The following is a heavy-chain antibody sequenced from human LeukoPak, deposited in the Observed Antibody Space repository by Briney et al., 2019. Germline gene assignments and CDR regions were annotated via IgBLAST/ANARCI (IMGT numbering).Heavy chain of an antibody. CDR2: ISSSSSYI. D-gene: IGHD3-10*01. Sequence: GSPRLSCAASGFTFTNYRMNWVRQAPGKGQEWVSSISSSSSYIYHADSVKGRFTISRDNAKNSVYLQMNSLKTEDTAVYYCTTVLEFYGSGSYYDAPWGQGTLVTVSS. CDR1: GFTFTNYR. V-gene: IGHV3-21*03. J-gene: IGHJ5*02. CDR3: TTVLEFYGSGSYYDAP.